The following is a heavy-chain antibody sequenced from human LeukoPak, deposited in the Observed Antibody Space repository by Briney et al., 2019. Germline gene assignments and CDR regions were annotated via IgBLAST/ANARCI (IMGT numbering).Heavy chain of an antibody. CDR3: ARSLMYYYDSSGYLPPDAFDI. Sequence: PSETLSLTCTVSGGSISSYYWSWIRQPPGKGLEWIGYIYYSGSTNYNPSLKSRVTISVDTSKNQFSLKLSSVTAADTAVYYCARSLMYYYDSSGYLPPDAFDIWGQGTMVTVSS. CDR2: IYYSGST. V-gene: IGHV4-59*01. J-gene: IGHJ3*02. D-gene: IGHD3-22*01. CDR1: GGSISSYY.